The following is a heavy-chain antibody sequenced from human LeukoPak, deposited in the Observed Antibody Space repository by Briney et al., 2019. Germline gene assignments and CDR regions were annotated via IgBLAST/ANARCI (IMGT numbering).Heavy chain of an antibody. CDR1: GFTFSSYA. Sequence: GGSLRLSCAASGFTFSSYAMSWVRQAPGKGLEWVSGISDSGGSTYYTDSVKGRFTISRDNSKNTLYLQMNSLRAEDTAVYYCAKRSIKWEQHSSSRDWGQGTLVTVSS. CDR2: ISDSGGST. J-gene: IGHJ4*02. V-gene: IGHV3-23*01. D-gene: IGHD1-26*01. CDR3: AKRSIKWEQHSSSRD.